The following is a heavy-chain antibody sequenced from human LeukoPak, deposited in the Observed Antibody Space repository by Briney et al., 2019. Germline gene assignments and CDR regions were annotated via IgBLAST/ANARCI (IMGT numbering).Heavy chain of an antibody. Sequence: ASVKVSCKASGYTFTSYDINWVRQATGQGLEWMGWMNPNSGNTGYAQKFQGRVTMTRNTSISTAYMELSSLRSEDTAVYYCATGQSGSYYVAWAYWGQGTLVTVSS. J-gene: IGHJ4*02. V-gene: IGHV1-8*01. CDR1: GYTFTSYD. CDR2: MNPNSGNT. D-gene: IGHD1-26*01. CDR3: ATGQSGSYYVAWAY.